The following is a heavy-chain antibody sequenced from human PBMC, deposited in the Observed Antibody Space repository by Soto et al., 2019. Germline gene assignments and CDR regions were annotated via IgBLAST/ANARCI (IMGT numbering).Heavy chain of an antibody. D-gene: IGHD2-2*01. CDR1: GGTFSSHS. CDR2: IIPIFGTE. Sequence: QVQLVQSGAEVKKPGSSVKVSCKVSGGTFSSHSINWVRQAPGQGPEWMGGIIPIFGTENYAQKFQGRVTITADESTSTAYMELSSLTSEDTALYYCSTSVYCSTTRCYYYYGLDVWGQGTTVFVSS. J-gene: IGHJ6*02. V-gene: IGHV1-69*01. CDR3: STSVYCSTTRCYYYYGLDV.